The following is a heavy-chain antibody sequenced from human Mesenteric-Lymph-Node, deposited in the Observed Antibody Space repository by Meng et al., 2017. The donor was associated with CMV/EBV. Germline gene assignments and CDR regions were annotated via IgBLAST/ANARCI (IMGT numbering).Heavy chain of an antibody. D-gene: IGHD6-19*01. J-gene: IGHJ4*02. CDR2: IYSGGSST. CDR3: AKDRVAVAGTSYDY. V-gene: IGHV3-23*03. Sequence: GESLKISCAASGFTFSSYAMSWVRQAPGKGLEWVSVIYSGGSSTYYADSVKGRFTISRDNSKNTLYLQMNSLRAEDTAVYYCAKDRVAVAGTSYDYWGQGTLVTVSS. CDR1: GFTFSSYA.